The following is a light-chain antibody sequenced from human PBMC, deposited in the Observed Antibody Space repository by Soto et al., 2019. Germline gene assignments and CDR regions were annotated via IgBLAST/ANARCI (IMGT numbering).Light chain of an antibody. CDR3: QQYGISPPRT. CDR2: GAT. Sequence: IVLTQSPAALSLPPGERATLSCRASQSLHTSLAWYQQKPGQPPRLLVYGATPRATGVPDRFGGSRSGTDFTLTISRLEPEDFAVYYCQQYGISPPRTFGQGT. CDR1: QSLHTS. V-gene: IGKV3-20*01. J-gene: IGKJ1*01.